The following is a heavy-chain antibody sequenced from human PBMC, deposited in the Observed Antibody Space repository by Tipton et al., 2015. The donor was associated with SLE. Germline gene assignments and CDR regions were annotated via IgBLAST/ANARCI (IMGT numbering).Heavy chain of an antibody. CDR1: GGSITTVGYY. V-gene: IGHV4-31*03. CDR3: PIYYHDSTGLHWFDP. D-gene: IGHD3-22*01. Sequence: TLSLTCTVSGGSITTVGYYWSWNRQHPGKGLEWIGYIYDSKSTYYNPSLKSRLTMSLDMSKNQFSLRLSSVTAADTAVYYCPIYYHDSTGLHWFDPWGQGTLVTVSS. J-gene: IGHJ5*02. CDR2: IYDSKST.